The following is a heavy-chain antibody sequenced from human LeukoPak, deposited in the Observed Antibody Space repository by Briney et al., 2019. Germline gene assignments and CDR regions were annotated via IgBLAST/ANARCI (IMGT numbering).Heavy chain of an antibody. Sequence: GGSLRLSCAASGFTFSSYWMSWVRQAPGKGLEWVANIKQDGSEKYCVDSVKGRFTISRDNAKNSLYLQMNSLRAEDTAVYYCARDAYYYDSSGYDYFDYWGQGTLVTVSS. CDR3: ARDAYYYDSSGYDYFDY. CDR2: IKQDGSEK. CDR1: GFTFSSYW. V-gene: IGHV3-7*01. D-gene: IGHD3-22*01. J-gene: IGHJ4*02.